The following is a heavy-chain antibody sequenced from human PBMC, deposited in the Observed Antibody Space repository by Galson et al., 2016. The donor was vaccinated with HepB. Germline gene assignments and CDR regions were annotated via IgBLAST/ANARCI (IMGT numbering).Heavy chain of an antibody. Sequence: LRLSCAASGFTFSIYNMYWVRQTPGKGLEYVSNFGESGGSPSYADSVRDRFTVSRDNSKNSLSLHMSSLRTEDTAVYYCVAWGPRLIWGQGTLVTVSS. V-gene: IGHV3-64D*06. CDR1: GFTFSIYN. CDR3: VAWGPRLI. J-gene: IGHJ4*02. D-gene: IGHD3-16*01. CDR2: FGESGGSP.